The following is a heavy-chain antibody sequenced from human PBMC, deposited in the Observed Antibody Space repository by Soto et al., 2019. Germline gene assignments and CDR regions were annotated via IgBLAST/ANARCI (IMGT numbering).Heavy chain of an antibody. CDR2: IIPTLGTA. CDR3: ERVVLGAYDS. D-gene: IGHD2-21*01. V-gene: IGHV1-69*01. J-gene: IGHJ4*02. Sequence: QVQLVQSGAEVKKPGSSVKVSCKASGGSFSNFAFNWLRQAPGQGLEWMGGIIPTLGTAHYAQKFLGRVTITADESTRTVYMEMSSLTVEDAAVYCGERVVLGAYDSWGQGTLVIVSS. CDR1: GGSFSNFA.